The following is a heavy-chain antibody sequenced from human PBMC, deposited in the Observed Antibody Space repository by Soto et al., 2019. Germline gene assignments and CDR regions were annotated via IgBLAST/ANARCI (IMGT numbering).Heavy chain of an antibody. J-gene: IGHJ1*01. V-gene: IGHV3-21*01. D-gene: IGHD6-19*01. CDR1: GFIFTSYS. CDR2: ISSRSDSI. CDR3: ARDRSADRFVQYFQH. Sequence: EVQLVESGGGLVQRGGSLRLSRAASGFIFTSYSMVWVRQAPGKGLEWVSSISSRSDSIYYADSVKGRFTISRDNAQNSLYLQMNSLTSEDTAVYYCARDRSADRFVQYFQHWGPGTLVTVSS.